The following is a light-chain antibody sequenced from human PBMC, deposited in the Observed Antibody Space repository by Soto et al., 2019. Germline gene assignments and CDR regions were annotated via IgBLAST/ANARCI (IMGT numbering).Light chain of an antibody. Sequence: EIVLTQSPATLSLSPGERATLSCRASQGVSNYLAWYQQKPGQAPRLLIYGASTRATDIPARISGSGSGTEFTLTISSLQSEDCAVYYCQQYNKWPRTFGQGTKVDIK. CDR3: QQYNKWPRT. J-gene: IGKJ1*01. CDR2: GAS. CDR1: QGVSNY. V-gene: IGKV3-15*01.